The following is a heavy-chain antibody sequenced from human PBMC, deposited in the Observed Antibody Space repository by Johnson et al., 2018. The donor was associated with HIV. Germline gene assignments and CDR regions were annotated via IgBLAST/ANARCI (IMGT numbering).Heavy chain of an antibody. D-gene: IGHD2-21*01. V-gene: IGHV3-15*02. CDR2: ITRQRDGGTT. J-gene: IGHJ3*01. Sequence: VQLVESGGTLVKPGGSLRLSCAASGFSFSNTWLSWVRPAPGKGLEWVARITRQRDGGTTYYAAPVKAIFCISRDDSKSTVYLQMNSLKTEDSAVYYCTTDLIVVIPIGAFDVWGQGTTVTVSS. CDR1: GFSFSNTW. CDR3: TTDLIVVIPIGAFDV.